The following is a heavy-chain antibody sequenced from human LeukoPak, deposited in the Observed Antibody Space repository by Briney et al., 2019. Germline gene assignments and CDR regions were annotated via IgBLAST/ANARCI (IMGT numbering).Heavy chain of an antibody. Sequence: GGSLSLSCAASGFTFCRDAMRGVRQAPGRGLEWVSGISGRGGSTYYAHSVKGRFTISRDNSKNTLYLQMNRLRAQDTAVYYCANAGTDTVWFGELPYWGQGTLVTVSS. J-gene: IGHJ4*02. CDR3: ANAGTDTVWFGELPY. CDR2: ISGRGGST. D-gene: IGHD3-10*01. V-gene: IGHV3-23*01. CDR1: GFTFCRDA.